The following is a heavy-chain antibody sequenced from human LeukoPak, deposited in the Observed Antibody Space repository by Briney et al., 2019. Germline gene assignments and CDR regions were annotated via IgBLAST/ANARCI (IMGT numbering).Heavy chain of an antibody. CDR3: ARRIDN. CDR2: ITSSSSTI. V-gene: IGHV3-48*01. J-gene: IGHJ4*02. CDR1: GFTFSSYS. Sequence: TGGSLRLSCAASGFTFSSYSMTWVRQAPGKGLEWISYITSSSSTIYYADSVKGRFTISRDNAKNSLFLQMNSLRAEDTAVYYCARRIDNWGQGTLVTVSS.